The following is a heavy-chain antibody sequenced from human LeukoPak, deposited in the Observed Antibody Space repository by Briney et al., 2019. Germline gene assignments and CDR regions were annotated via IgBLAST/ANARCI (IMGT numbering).Heavy chain of an antibody. J-gene: IGHJ6*03. Sequence: ASVKVSCKASGYTFTGYYMHWVRQAPGQGLEWMGWINPNSGGTNYAQKFQGRVTMTRDTSISTAYMELSRLRSDDTAVYYCARLWFSGYYYYMDVWGKGTTATVSS. D-gene: IGHD5-18*01. CDR2: INPNSGGT. CDR3: ARLWFSGYYYYMDV. CDR1: GYTFTGYY. V-gene: IGHV1-2*02.